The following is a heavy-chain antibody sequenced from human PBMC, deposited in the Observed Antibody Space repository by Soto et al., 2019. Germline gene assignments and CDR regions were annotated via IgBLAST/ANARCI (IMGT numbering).Heavy chain of an antibody. V-gene: IGHV4-38-2*01. CDR1: GYSISSGYY. CDR2: IYHSGST. J-gene: IGHJ5*02. D-gene: IGHD6-13*01. CDR3: ATVTLWGYSSNLDR. Sequence: PSETLSLTCAVSGYSISSGYYWGWIRPPPGKGLEWIGIIYHSGSTYYNPSLKSRVTISVDTSKNQFSLKLSSVTAADTAVYYCATVTLWGYSSNLDRWGQGTLVTVSS.